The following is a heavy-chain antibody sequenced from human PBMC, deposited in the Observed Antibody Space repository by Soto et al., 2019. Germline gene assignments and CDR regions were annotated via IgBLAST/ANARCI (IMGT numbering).Heavy chain of an antibody. Sequence: EVQLVESGGGLVQPGGSLRLSCAASGFTFSNSWMSWVRQAPGSGLEWMANIKEDGSGKYYVDSVKGRFTISRDNANNLLFLQMNSLRVEDTALYYCATAGGGIWGQGTLVTVS. D-gene: IGHD3-16*01. J-gene: IGHJ4*02. CDR3: ATAGGGI. V-gene: IGHV3-7*01. CDR1: GFTFSNSW. CDR2: IKEDGSGK.